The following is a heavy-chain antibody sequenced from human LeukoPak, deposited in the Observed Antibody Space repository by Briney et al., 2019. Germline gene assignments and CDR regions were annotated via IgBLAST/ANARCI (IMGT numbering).Heavy chain of an antibody. CDR2: IYYSGST. V-gene: IGHV4-59*08. J-gene: IGHJ4*02. CDR3: ARRLFDY. Sequence: SETLSLTRTVAGGSISGYYWSWIRQPPGKGLEWIGYIYYSGSTDYNPSLKSRLTISVDTSKNQFSLKLNSVTAADTAVYYCARRLFDYWGQGTLVTVSS. CDR1: GGSISGYY.